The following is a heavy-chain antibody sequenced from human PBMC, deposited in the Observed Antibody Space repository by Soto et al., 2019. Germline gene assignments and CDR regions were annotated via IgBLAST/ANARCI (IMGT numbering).Heavy chain of an antibody. J-gene: IGHJ4*02. D-gene: IGHD3-3*01. V-gene: IGHV1-2*02. Sequence: QVQLVQSGAEVKEPGASVKVSCKASGYTFTGYYMHWVRQAPGQGLEWMGWINPKSGATNSAQRFQGRVTMTSDTSISTAYMEGSRLRSDDTAVYYCARADQYYDFWSGYLDYFDFWGQGTLVTVSS. CDR3: ARADQYYDFWSGYLDYFDF. CDR2: INPKSGAT. CDR1: GYTFTGYY.